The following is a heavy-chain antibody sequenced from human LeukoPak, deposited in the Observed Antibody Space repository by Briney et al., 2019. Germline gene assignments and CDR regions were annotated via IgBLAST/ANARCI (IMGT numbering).Heavy chain of an antibody. D-gene: IGHD2-15*01. V-gene: IGHV4-38-2*02. Sequence: PSETLSLTCTVSGGSISSYYWGWIRQPPGKGLEWIGSIYHSGSTYYNPSLKSRVTISVDTSKNQFSLKLSSVTAADTAVYYCAGDVYPHCSGGSCPFDYWGQGTLVTVSS. CDR1: GGSISSYY. J-gene: IGHJ4*02. CDR2: IYHSGST. CDR3: AGDVYPHCSGGSCPFDY.